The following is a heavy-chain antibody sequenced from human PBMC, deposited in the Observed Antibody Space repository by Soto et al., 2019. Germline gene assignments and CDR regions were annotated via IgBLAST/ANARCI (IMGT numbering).Heavy chain of an antibody. J-gene: IGHJ5*02. Sequence: LRLSCAASGFTFSTYSMNWVRQAPGKGLEWISYITSSSSTIYYADSVKGRFTISRDNAKNSLYLQMNSLRDEDTAMYYCARDNGMAGSFDPWGQGTLVTVSS. V-gene: IGHV3-48*02. CDR3: ARDNGMAGSFDP. CDR1: GFTFSTYS. D-gene: IGHD2-8*01. CDR2: ITSSSSTI.